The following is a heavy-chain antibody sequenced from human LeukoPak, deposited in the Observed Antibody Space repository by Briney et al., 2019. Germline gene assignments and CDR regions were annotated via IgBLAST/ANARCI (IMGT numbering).Heavy chain of an antibody. V-gene: IGHV3-21*01. CDR2: ISSSSSYI. CDR1: GFTFSSYS. CDR3: ARDSRDAFDI. Sequence: GGSLRLSYAASGFTFSSYSMNWVRQAPGKGLEWVSSISSSSSYIYYADSVKGRFTISRDNAKNSLYLQMNSLRAEDTAVYYCARDSRDAFDIWGQGTMVTVSS. J-gene: IGHJ3*02.